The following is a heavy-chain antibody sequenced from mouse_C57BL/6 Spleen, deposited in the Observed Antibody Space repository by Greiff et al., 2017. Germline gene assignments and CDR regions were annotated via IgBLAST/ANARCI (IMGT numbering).Heavy chain of an antibody. CDR3: TRAHCGSSPYFDY. J-gene: IGHJ2*01. D-gene: IGHD1-1*01. CDR1: GYTFTDYE. V-gene: IGHV1-15*01. Sequence: QVQLQQSGAELVRPGASVTLSCKASGYTFTDYEMHWVKQTSVHGLEWIGAFDPETGGTAYNQKFKGKAILTADKSSSTAYMELRSLTSEYSAVYYCTRAHCGSSPYFDYWGQGTTLTVSS. CDR2: FDPETGGT.